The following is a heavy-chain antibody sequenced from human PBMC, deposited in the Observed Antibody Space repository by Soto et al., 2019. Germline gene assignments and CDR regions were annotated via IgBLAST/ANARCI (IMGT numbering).Heavy chain of an antibody. Sequence: EVQLVESGGALVQPGGSLRLSCVASEFDFSSHEMNWVRQAPGKGLEWVSYISSSGRSIYYAGSVKGRFTVSRDNAANSLNLQMNSLRADDTAIYYCARGLSGYYNEPFHYWGQGTLVTVSS. V-gene: IGHV3-48*03. D-gene: IGHD3-22*01. CDR2: ISSSGRSI. CDR3: ARGLSGYYNEPFHY. CDR1: EFDFSSHE. J-gene: IGHJ4*02.